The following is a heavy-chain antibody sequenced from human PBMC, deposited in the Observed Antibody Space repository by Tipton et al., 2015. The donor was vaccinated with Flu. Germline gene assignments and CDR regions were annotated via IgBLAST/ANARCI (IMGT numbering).Heavy chain of an antibody. D-gene: IGHD5-12*01. Sequence: QLVQSGAEVKKPGASVKVSCKASGYRFSSYGISWVRQAPGRGLEWMGWISAYNDNTNYERSLQGRVTMTTDTSTSTAYMELRSLGSGETAIYYCAREWGYGGYAGFDSRGQGTLVTVSS. CDR3: AREWGYGGYAGFDS. J-gene: IGHJ4*02. CDR1: GYRFSSYG. V-gene: IGHV1-18*01. CDR2: ISAYNDNT.